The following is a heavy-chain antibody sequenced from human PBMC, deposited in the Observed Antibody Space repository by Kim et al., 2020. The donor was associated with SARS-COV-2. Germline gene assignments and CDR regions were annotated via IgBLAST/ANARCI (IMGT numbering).Heavy chain of an antibody. Sequence: LKSRVTISVDTSKNQFSLKLSSVTAADTAVYYCARGRRGSSWYYYYGMDVWGQGTTVTVSS. CDR3: ARGRRGSSWYYYYGMDV. D-gene: IGHD6-13*01. J-gene: IGHJ6*02. V-gene: IGHV4-34*01.